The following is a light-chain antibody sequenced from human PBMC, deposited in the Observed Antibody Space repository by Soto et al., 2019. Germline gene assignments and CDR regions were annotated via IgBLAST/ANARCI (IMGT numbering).Light chain of an antibody. CDR3: QQYHTWPIT. J-gene: IGKJ4*01. V-gene: IGKV3-15*01. CDR1: QNVSSH. Sequence: EIVMTQSPAILSVSPGERATLSCRASQNVSSHLAWYQPKPGQAPRLLISGASTGATGIPARFSGSGSGTEFTLTISSLQSEDCAIYYCQQYHTWPITFGGGTKVDIK. CDR2: GAS.